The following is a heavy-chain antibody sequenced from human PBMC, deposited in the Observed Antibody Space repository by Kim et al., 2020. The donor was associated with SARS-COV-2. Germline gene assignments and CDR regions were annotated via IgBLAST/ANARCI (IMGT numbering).Heavy chain of an antibody. Sequence: GGSLRLSCAASGFTFSSYAMSWVRQAPGKGLEWVSAISGSGGSTYYADSVKGRFTISRDNSKNTLYLQMNSLRAEDTAVYYCAKDSRSSSWYYHGMDVWGQGTTVTVSS. CDR1: GFTFSSYA. V-gene: IGHV3-23*01. J-gene: IGHJ6*02. CDR2: ISGSGGST. CDR3: AKDSRSSSWYYHGMDV. D-gene: IGHD6-13*01.